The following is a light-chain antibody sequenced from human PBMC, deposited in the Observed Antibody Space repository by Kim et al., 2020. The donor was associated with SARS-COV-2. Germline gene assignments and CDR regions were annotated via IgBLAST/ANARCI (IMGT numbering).Light chain of an antibody. CDR2: QDS. Sequence: SYELTQPPSVSVSPGQTASITCSGDKLGDKYACWYQQKSGQSPVLVIYQDSKRPSGIPERFSGSNSGNTDTLTISGTQAMDEADYYCQAWDSSTAGVFGT. V-gene: IGLV3-1*01. CDR1: KLGDKY. CDR3: QAWDSSTAGV. J-gene: IGLJ1*01.